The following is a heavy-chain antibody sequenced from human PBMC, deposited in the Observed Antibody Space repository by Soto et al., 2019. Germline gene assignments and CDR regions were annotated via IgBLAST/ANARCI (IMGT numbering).Heavy chain of an antibody. CDR3: ARWDGYGDV. J-gene: IGHJ4*02. Sequence: EVQLLESGGGLVQPGGSLRLSCAASGFSFSTYSMAWVRQTPGKGLAWVSGLSGGGANTFYADSVQGRFTISVDNSKNTVYLQMNSLSVEDTAVYYCARWDGYGDVWGQGTLVTVSS. D-gene: IGHD4-17*01. V-gene: IGHV3-23*01. CDR1: GFSFSTYS. CDR2: LSGGGANT.